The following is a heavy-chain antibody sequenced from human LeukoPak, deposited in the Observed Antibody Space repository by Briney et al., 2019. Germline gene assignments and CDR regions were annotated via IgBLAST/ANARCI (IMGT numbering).Heavy chain of an antibody. V-gene: IGHV4-34*01. CDR3: ARWGWYYYDSSGYNY. Sequence: PSETLSLTCAVYGGSFSAYYWSWIRQPPGKGLEWIGEINHSGSTNYNPSLKSRVTISVDTSKNQFSLKLSSVTAADTAVYYCARWGWYYYDSSGYNYWGQGTLVTVSS. CDR2: INHSGST. J-gene: IGHJ4*02. D-gene: IGHD3-22*01. CDR1: GGSFSAYY.